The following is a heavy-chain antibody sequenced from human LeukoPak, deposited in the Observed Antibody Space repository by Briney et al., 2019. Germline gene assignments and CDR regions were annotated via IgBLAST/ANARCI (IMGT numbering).Heavy chain of an antibody. Sequence: GASVKVSCKASGYTFTAYYIHWVRQAPGQGLEWMGWINPNSGGTNYAQKFQDRVTMTRDTSISTAYMELSRLRSDDTAMYYCARSPAAGYWAQGTLVSVSS. CDR2: INPNSGGT. CDR3: ARSPAAGY. V-gene: IGHV1-2*02. J-gene: IGHJ4*02. CDR1: GYTFTAYY.